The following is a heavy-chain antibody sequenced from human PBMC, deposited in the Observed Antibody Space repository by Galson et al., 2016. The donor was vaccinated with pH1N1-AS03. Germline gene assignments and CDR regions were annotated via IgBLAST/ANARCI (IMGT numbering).Heavy chain of an antibody. CDR2: INQDENEK. CDR1: GFTFSSYG. Sequence: SLRLSCAASGFTFSSYGMQWVRQAPGKGLEWVANINQDENEKYCVDSVKGRFTISRDNAKNSLYLEMNSLRAEDTALYYCARESTGTEHIVVVTGRYGYYYMDVWGKGTTVTVSS. CDR3: ARESTGTEHIVVVTGRYGYYYMDV. J-gene: IGHJ6*03. V-gene: IGHV3-7*03. D-gene: IGHD2-21*02.